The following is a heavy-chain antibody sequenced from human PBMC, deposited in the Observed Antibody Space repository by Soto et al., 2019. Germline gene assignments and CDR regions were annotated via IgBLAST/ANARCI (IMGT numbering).Heavy chain of an antibody. Sequence: EVQLVESGGRVVQPGGSLRLSCAASGFTFDEYTMHWVRQVAGKGLEWVSLISWDGESTHYADSVKGRFTISRDNSKNSLYLQMNSLTIDDTAWYYCATAPTRHSGNDGLEKWGQGTLVTVSS. CDR2: ISWDGEST. J-gene: IGHJ1*01. CDR1: GFTFDEYT. D-gene: IGHD1-1*01. CDR3: ATAPTRHSGNDGLEK. V-gene: IGHV3-43*01.